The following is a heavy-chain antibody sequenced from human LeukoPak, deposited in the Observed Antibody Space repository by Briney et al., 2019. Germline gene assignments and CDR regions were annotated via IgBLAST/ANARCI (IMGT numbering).Heavy chain of an antibody. D-gene: IGHD2-15*01. CDR3: ARSPGGGFDI. CDR1: GGSIISSTDY. Sequence: PSETLSLTCTVSGGSIISSTDYWVWIRQPPGKGLEWIGTIYYRGTTYYNPSLKSRVTISVDTSKNQFSLKLSSVTAADTAVYYCARSPGGGFDIWGQGTMVTVSS. CDR2: IYYRGTT. V-gene: IGHV4-39*07. J-gene: IGHJ3*02.